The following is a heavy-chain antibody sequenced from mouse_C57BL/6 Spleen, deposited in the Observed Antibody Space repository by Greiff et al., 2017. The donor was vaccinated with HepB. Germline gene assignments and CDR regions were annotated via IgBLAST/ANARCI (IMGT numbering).Heavy chain of an antibody. J-gene: IGHJ4*01. CDR2: IDPSDSYT. CDR3: AGRQLRHGAMDY. Sequence: VQLQQSGAELVKPGASVKLSCKASGYTFTSYWMQWVKQRPGQGLEWIGEIDPSDSYTNYNQKFKGKATLTVDTSSSTAYMQLSSLTSEDSAVYYCAGRQLRHGAMDYWGQGTSVTVSS. CDR1: GYTFTSYW. V-gene: IGHV1-50*01. D-gene: IGHD3-2*02.